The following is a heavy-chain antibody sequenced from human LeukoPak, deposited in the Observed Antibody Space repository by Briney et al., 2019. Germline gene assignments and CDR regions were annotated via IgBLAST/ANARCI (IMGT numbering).Heavy chain of an antibody. D-gene: IGHD3-9*01. CDR1: GYTFTGYY. CDR2: INPNSGGT. J-gene: IGHJ4*02. V-gene: IGHV1-2*02. CDR3: ARGLPVLRYFDWLLRVQDGY. Sequence: ASVKVSCKASGYTFTGYYMHWVRQAPGQGLEWMGWINPNSGGTNYAQKFQGRVTMTRDTSISTAYMELSRLRSDDTAVYYCARGLPVLRYFDWLLRVQDGYWGQGTLVTVSS.